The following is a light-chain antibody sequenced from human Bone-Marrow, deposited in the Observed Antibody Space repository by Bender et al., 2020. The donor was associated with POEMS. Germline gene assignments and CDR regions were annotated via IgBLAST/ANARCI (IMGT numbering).Light chain of an antibody. CDR3: QSADSTGTYIV. V-gene: IGLV3-25*03. CDR2: KDT. J-gene: IGLJ2*01. CDR1: ALSKQY. Sequence: SSELTQPPSVSVSPGQTARIPCSGEALSKQYGYWYQQKPGQAPVVVIYKDTERPSGIPERFSGSSSGTTVTLIISGVQAEDEADYHCQSADSTGTYIVFGGGTKLTVL.